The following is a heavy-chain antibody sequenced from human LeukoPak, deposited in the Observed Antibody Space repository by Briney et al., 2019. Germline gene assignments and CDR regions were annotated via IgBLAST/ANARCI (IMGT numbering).Heavy chain of an antibody. CDR1: GYTFTSNY. J-gene: IGHJ4*02. D-gene: IGHD2/OR15-2a*01. V-gene: IGHV1-46*01. CDR3: ARDQECFDY. Sequence: ASVTVSCKASGYTFTSNYIHWVRQAPGQGLEWMGLIYPRDGSTSYAQKFQGRVTVTRDTSTSTVHMELSGLRSEDTAVYYCARDQECFDYWGQGTLVTVSS. CDR2: IYPRDGST.